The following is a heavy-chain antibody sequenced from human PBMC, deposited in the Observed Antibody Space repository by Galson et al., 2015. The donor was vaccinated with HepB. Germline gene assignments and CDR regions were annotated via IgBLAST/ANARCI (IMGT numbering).Heavy chain of an antibody. J-gene: IGHJ3*02. V-gene: IGHV3-30*04. D-gene: IGHD5-18*01. CDR2: ISYDGSNK. Sequence: SLRLSCAASGFTFSSYAMHWVRQAPGKGLEWVAVISYDGSNKYYADSVKGRFTISRDNSKNTLYLQMNSLRAEDTAVYYCARGPIQLWQYPTNAFDIWGQGTMVTVSS. CDR3: ARGPIQLWQYPTNAFDI. CDR1: GFTFSSYA.